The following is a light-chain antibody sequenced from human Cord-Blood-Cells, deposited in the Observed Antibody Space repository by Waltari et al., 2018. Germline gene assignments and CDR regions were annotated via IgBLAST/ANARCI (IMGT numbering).Light chain of an antibody. V-gene: IGKV1-5*01. J-gene: IGKJ1*01. Sequence: DIQMTQSPSTLSASVGDSVTITCRASQMISSWLAWSQQKPGKAPKLLIYDASSLERWVPSMVSGSGSGTGFTLSLSSLPPEDFSTYYCQQYNSYSPAFGQGAKVEIK. CDR3: QQYNSYSPA. CDR2: DAS. CDR1: QMISSW.